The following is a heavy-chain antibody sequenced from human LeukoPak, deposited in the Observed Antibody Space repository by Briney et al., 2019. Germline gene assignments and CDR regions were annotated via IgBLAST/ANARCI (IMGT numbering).Heavy chain of an antibody. Sequence: PSETLSLTCSVSGASFSSSSYYWAWIRRPPGKGLEWIGSLYYDGRTYHNPSLKSRVTMSVDTSKNQFSLKLSSVTAADTAVYYCARGGRYYYGSGSYYRARDYYYGMDVWGQGTTVTVSS. D-gene: IGHD3-10*01. CDR1: GASFSSSSYY. CDR3: ARGGRYYYGSGSYYRARDYYYGMDV. J-gene: IGHJ6*02. CDR2: LYYDGRT. V-gene: IGHV4-39*07.